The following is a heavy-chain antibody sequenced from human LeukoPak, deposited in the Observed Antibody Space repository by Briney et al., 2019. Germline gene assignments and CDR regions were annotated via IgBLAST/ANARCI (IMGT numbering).Heavy chain of an antibody. CDR3: AKDVGDSGSYYGH. Sequence: GGSLRLSCAASGFTLNRYAMTWVRQAPGKGLEWLSALSGSGGTTYYADSVKGRFTISRDNSKNILYLQMNSLRADDTAAYYCAKDVGDSGSYYGHWGQGTLVTVSS. CDR1: GFTLNRYA. V-gene: IGHV3-23*01. D-gene: IGHD3-10*01. J-gene: IGHJ4*02. CDR2: LSGSGGTT.